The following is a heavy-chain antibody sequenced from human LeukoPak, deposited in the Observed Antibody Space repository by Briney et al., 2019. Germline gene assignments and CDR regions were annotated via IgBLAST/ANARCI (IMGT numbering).Heavy chain of an antibody. D-gene: IGHD6-19*01. CDR3: ARTTVAGQFDY. Sequence: EASVKVSCKASGGTFSSYAISWVRQAPGQGLEWMGGIIPIFGTANYAQKFQGRVTITADESTSTAYMELSSLRSEDTAVYYCARTTVAGQFDYWGQGTLVTVSS. CDR2: IIPIFGTA. CDR1: GGTFSSYA. V-gene: IGHV1-69*13. J-gene: IGHJ4*02.